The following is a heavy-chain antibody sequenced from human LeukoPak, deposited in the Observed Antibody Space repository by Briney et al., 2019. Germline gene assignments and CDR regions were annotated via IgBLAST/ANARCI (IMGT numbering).Heavy chain of an antibody. J-gene: IGHJ4*02. Sequence: SETLSLTCTVSGGSISSYYWTWIRQPPGKGLEWLGHIYYSGSTNYNPSLESRVTISVDASKNQFSLKLTSVTTADTAVYYCARGGPTVTSYSSWDSWGQGTLVTVSS. V-gene: IGHV4-59*01. CDR1: GGSISSYY. CDR3: ARGGPTVTSYSSWDS. D-gene: IGHD4-17*01. CDR2: IYYSGST.